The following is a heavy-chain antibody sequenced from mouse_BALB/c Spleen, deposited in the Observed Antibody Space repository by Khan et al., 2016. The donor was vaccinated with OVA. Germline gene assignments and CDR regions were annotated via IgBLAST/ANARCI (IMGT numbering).Heavy chain of an antibody. Sequence: VQLQQSGAELVKPGASVKLSCKASGYTFTSYYMYWVKQRPGQGLEWIGEINPGDGDTNFNEKFKSKATLTVDKSSSTSYMQLSSLTSEDSAVYYCTRSGYGTFAYWGQRTLVTVSA. V-gene: IGHV1S81*02. CDR3: TRSGYGTFAY. J-gene: IGHJ3*01. CDR1: GYTFTSYY. D-gene: IGHD2-1*01. CDR2: INPGDGDT.